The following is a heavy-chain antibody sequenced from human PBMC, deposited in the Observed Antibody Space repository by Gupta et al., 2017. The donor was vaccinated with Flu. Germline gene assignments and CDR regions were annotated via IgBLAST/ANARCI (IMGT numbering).Heavy chain of an antibody. CDR3: VKERGPFDAFDI. Sequence: FSTYGMHWGRQAPGKGLEWVAVIWSDGVNQFYGDSVKGRFAFSRDNFRNTLSLQMNNLRPEDTAVYYCVKERGPFDAFDIWGQGTMVTVSS. CDR2: IWSDGVNQ. J-gene: IGHJ3*02. D-gene: IGHD3-10*01. CDR1: FSTYG. V-gene: IGHV3-33*06.